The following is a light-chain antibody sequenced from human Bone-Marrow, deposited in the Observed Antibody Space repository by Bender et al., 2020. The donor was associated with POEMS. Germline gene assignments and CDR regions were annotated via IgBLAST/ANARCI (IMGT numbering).Light chain of an antibody. CDR3: CSFAGSNTWV. CDR2: EGT. CDR1: SSDVGSSDL. V-gene: IGLV2-23*01. J-gene: IGLJ3*02. Sequence: QSALTQPRSVSGSPGQSITISCTGTSSDVGSSDLVSWYQQHPGKVPKLIIFEGTHRPLGVSDRFSASKSGDTASLTLSGLQAEDEGDYYCCSFAGSNTWVFGGGTKVTVL.